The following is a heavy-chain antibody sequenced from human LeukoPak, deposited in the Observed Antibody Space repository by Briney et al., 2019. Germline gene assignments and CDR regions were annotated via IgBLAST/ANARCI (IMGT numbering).Heavy chain of an antibody. CDR3: ARDSPGYGGYSY. V-gene: IGHV3-7*04. Sequence: PGGSLRLSCTASGFTFSRYWMTWVRQAPGKGPEWVANIKEDGSAKYYVDSMKGRFTISRDNAKNSLYLQINSLRAEDTAVYYCARDSPGYGGYSYWGQGTLVTVSS. D-gene: IGHD5-12*01. CDR2: IKEDGSAK. CDR1: GFTFSRYW. J-gene: IGHJ4*02.